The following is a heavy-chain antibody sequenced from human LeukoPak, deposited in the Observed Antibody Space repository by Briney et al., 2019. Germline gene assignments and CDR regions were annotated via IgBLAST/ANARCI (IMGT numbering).Heavy chain of an antibody. V-gene: IGHV1-46*01. CDR2: INPGGGST. J-gene: IGHJ4*02. CDR1: GYTFTNYY. CDR3: ARKYDGYSFFDY. Sequence: GASVKVSCKASGYTFTNYYLHWVRQAPGQGLEWMGVINPGGGSTSYAQKFQGRVTMTRGTSTSTVYMELSSLRSEDTAVYYCARKYDGYSFFDYWGQGTLVTVSS. D-gene: IGHD2-15*01.